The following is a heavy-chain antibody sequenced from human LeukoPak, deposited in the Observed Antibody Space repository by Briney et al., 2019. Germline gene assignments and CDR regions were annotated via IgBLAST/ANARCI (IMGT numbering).Heavy chain of an antibody. D-gene: IGHD5-12*01. CDR1: GFTFSSYA. Sequence: GRSLRLSCAASGFTFSSYAMHWVRQAPGKGLEWVAVISYDGSNKYYADSVKGRFTISRDNSKNTLYLQMNSLRAEDTAVYYCARVEGGYSGYDSVDYWGQGTLVTVSS. J-gene: IGHJ4*02. CDR2: ISYDGSNK. CDR3: ARVEGGYSGYDSVDY. V-gene: IGHV3-30*04.